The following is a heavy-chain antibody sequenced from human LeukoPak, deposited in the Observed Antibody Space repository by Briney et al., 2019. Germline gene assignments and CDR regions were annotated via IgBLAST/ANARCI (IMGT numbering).Heavy chain of an antibody. Sequence: SQTLSLTCAISGDSVSSIRVAWNWTRQSPSRGLEWLGWTYYRAKWYYEYAVSVKSRINISPDTFKNQFYLQMTSVTPEDTAVYYCSLARSEYHYGMDVWGQGTTVTVSS. V-gene: IGHV6-1*01. CDR2: TYYRAKWYY. J-gene: IGHJ6*02. CDR3: SLARSEYHYGMDV. CDR1: GDSVSSIRVA.